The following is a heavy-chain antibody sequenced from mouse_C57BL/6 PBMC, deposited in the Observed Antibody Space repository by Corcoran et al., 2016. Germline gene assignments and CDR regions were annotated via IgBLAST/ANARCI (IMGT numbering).Heavy chain of an antibody. D-gene: IGHD1-1*01. V-gene: IGHV9-3*01. CDR2: INTYSGVP. CDR3: EIITTVVAPGFDV. CDR1: GYTFTTYG. J-gene: IGHJ1*03. Sequence: QIQLVQSGPELKKPGETVTISCKASGYTFTTYGMSWVKQAPGKGLKWLGWINTYSGVPTYADDFKGRFAFSLETSASTAYLQINNLKNEDTATYFCEIITTVVAPGFDVWGTGTTVTVSA.